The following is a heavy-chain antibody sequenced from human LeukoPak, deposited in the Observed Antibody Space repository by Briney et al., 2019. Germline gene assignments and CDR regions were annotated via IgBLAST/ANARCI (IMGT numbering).Heavy chain of an antibody. Sequence: GGSLRLSCAASGFTFSSYSMNWVRQAPGKGLEWVSSISSSSSYIYYADSVKGRFTISRDNAKNSLYLQMNSLRAEDTAVYYCASVGKTAEYFDYWGQGTLVTVSS. CDR2: ISSSSSYI. CDR3: ASVGKTAEYFDY. CDR1: GFTFSSYS. V-gene: IGHV3-21*01. J-gene: IGHJ4*02. D-gene: IGHD2-21*02.